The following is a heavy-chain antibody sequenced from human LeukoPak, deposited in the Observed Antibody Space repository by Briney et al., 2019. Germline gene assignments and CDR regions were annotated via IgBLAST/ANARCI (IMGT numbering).Heavy chain of an antibody. D-gene: IGHD3-10*01. CDR2: ISGSGGST. CDR3: AKASTVRGGNYYYGMDV. CDR1: GFTSSSYA. Sequence: GGSLRLSCAASGFTSSSYAMSWVRQAPGKGLEWVSAISGSGGSTYYADSVKGRFTISRDNSKNTLYLQMNSLRAEDTAVYYCAKASTVRGGNYYYGMDVWGQGTTVTVSS. J-gene: IGHJ6*02. V-gene: IGHV3-23*01.